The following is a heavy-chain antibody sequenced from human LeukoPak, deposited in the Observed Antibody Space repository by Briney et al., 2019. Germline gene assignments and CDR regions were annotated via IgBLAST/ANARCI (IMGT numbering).Heavy chain of an antibody. CDR2: IRYDGSNK. CDR1: EFTFSSYG. J-gene: IGHJ5*02. V-gene: IGHV3-30*02. D-gene: IGHD3-22*01. Sequence: PGGSLRLSCAASEFTFSSYGMHWVRQAPGKGLEWVAFIRYDGSNKYYADSVKGRFTISRDNSKNTLYVQMNSLRGEDTAVYYSAKGVYYKDRSGYPAWGQGTLVTVSS. CDR3: AKGVYYKDRSGYPA.